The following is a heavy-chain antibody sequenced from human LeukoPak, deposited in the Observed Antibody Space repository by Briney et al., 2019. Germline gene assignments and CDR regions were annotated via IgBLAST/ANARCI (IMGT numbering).Heavy chain of an antibody. J-gene: IGHJ4*02. V-gene: IGHV1-2*02. CDR1: GYTFTGYY. CDR3: ARDHSPITMVGGVIIGYY. Sequence: ASVKVSCKASGYTFTGYYMHWVRQAPGQGLEWMRWINPNSGGTNYAQKFQGRVTMTRDKSISTAYMELSRLRSDDTAVYYCARDHSPITMVGGVIIGYYWGQGTLVTVSS. CDR2: INPNSGGT. D-gene: IGHD3-10*01.